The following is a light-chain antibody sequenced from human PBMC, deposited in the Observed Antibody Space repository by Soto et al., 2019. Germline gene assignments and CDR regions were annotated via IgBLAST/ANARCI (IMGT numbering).Light chain of an antibody. J-gene: IGKJ4*01. CDR2: GAS. CDR1: QSVSSNY. CDR3: QQYGGSPRVT. V-gene: IGKV3-20*01. Sequence: EIVLTQSPGTLSLSPGERATLSCRASQSVSSNYLAWYQQKPGQAPRLLIYGASSRATGIPDRLSGSGSGTDFNLTISRLEPEDFAVYYCQQYGGSPRVTFGGGTKVEIK.